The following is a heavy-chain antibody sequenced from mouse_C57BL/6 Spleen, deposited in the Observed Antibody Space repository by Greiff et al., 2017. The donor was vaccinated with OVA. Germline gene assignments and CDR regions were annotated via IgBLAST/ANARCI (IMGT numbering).Heavy chain of an antibody. CDR3: AKTPITTVVATGAMDY. Sequence: VQLKQSGPGLVQPSQSLSITCTVSGFSLTSYGVHWVRQPPGKGLEWLGVIWSGGSTDYNAAFISRLSISKDNSKSQVFFKMNSLQADDTAIYYCAKTPITTVVATGAMDYWGQGTSVTVSS. V-gene: IGHV2-4*01. CDR1: GFSLTSYG. J-gene: IGHJ4*01. D-gene: IGHD1-1*01. CDR2: IWSGGST.